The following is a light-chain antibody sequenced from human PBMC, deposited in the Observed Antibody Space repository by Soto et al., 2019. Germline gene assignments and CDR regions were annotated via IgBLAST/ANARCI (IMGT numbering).Light chain of an antibody. CDR2: DAS. CDR1: QSVSRY. J-gene: IGKJ4*01. Sequence: EIVLTQSPATLSLSPGERATLSCRASQSVSRYLAWYQQKPGQAPRLLIFDASNRATGTPARFSGSGSGTDFTLTIGSLEPEDFAFYYCQQRSNWPTFGGGTKVDIK. CDR3: QQRSNWPT. V-gene: IGKV3-11*01.